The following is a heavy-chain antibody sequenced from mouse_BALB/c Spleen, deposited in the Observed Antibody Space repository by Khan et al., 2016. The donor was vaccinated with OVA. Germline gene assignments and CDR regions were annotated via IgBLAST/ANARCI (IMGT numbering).Heavy chain of an antibody. CDR3: TRDSNYYGSSFYFDY. V-gene: IGHV5-6-4*01. J-gene: IGHJ2*02. D-gene: IGHD1-1*01. CDR1: GFAFSSYS. Sequence: EVELVESGGGLVKPGGSLKLSCAASGFAFSSYSMSWVRQTPEKRLEWVATITSGGSYTYYPDSVKGRFTISRDNAKTTVYLQMSSLKSEDTAMYYGTRDSNYYGSSFYFDYWGQGTSLTVSS. CDR2: ITSGGSYT.